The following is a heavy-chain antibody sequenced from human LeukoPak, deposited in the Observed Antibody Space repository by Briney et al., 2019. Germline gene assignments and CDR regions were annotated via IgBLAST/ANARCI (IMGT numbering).Heavy chain of an antibody. V-gene: IGHV3-30*18. CDR3: AKGIRGYYDSSGQP. J-gene: IGHJ4*02. CDR1: GFTFSSYA. Sequence: GGSLRLSCAASGFTFSSYAMSWVRQAPGKGLEWVAVISYDGSNKYYADSVKGRFTISRDNSKNTLYLQMNSLRAEDTAVYYCAKGIRGYYDSSGQPWGQGTLVTVSS. CDR2: ISYDGSNK. D-gene: IGHD3-22*01.